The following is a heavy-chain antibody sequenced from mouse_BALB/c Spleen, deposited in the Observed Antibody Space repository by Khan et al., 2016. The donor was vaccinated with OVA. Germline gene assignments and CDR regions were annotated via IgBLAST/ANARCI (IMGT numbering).Heavy chain of an antibody. D-gene: IGHD1-1*02. CDR2: ISTYCGNT. J-gene: IGHJ2*01. CDR3: ARTDYGGYFDY. CDR1: GYTFTSYA. Sequence: QVQLQQSGPELVRPGVSVKISCTGSGYTFTSYAMYWVKQSHAKSLEWIGLISTYCGNTNYNQKLKHKATMTVDKSSSTAYMEIARLTSEDSAIYYCARTDYGGYFDYWGQGTTLTVSS. V-gene: IGHV1S137*01.